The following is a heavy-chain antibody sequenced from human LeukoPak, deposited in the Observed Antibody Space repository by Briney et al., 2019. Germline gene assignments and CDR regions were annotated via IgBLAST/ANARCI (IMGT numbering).Heavy chain of an antibody. CDR2: IYHSGST. D-gene: IGHD5-12*01. CDR3: ARDRGAYDYDWLDP. J-gene: IGHJ5*02. V-gene: IGHV4-38-2*02. CDR1: GYSISSGYY. Sequence: SETLSLTCTVSGYSISSGYYWGWIRQPPGKGLEWIGSIYHSGSTYYNPSLKSRVTISVDTSKNQFSLKLSSVTAADTAVYYCARDRGAYDYDWLDPWGQGTLVTVSS.